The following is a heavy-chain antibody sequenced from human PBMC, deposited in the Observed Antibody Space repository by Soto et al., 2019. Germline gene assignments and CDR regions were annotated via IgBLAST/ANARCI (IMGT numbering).Heavy chain of an antibody. Sequence: PSETLSLTCTVSGGSISSGDYYWSWIRQPPGKGLEWIGYIYYSGSTYYNPSLKSRVTISVDTSKNQFSLKLSSVTAADTAVYYCARGGPIAGDFYYFDYRGQGTLVTVSS. CDR2: IYYSGST. J-gene: IGHJ4*02. CDR1: GGSISSGDYY. CDR3: ARGGPIAGDFYYFDY. D-gene: IGHD4-17*01. V-gene: IGHV4-30-4*01.